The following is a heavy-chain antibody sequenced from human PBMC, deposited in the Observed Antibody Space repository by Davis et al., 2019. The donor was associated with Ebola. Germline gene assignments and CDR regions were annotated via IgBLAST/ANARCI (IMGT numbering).Heavy chain of an antibody. CDR2: ISSSSSYI. CDR1: GFTFSSYS. CDR3: ARAPHDWLNWFDP. V-gene: IGHV3-21*01. Sequence: PGGSLRLSCAASGFTFSSYSMNWVRQAPGKGLEWVSSISSSSSYIYYADSVKGRFTISRDNAKNSLYLQMNSLRAEDTAVYYCARAPHDWLNWFDPWGQGTLVTVSS. J-gene: IGHJ5*02. D-gene: IGHD3-9*01.